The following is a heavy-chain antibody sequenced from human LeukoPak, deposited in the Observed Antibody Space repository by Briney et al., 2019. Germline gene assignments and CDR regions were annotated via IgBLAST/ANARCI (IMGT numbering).Heavy chain of an antibody. Sequence: TGGSLRLSFAASGFTFSIYWMSWVRQAPGKGLEWVANIKQDGSEKYYVDSVKGRFTISRDNAKNSLYLQMNSLRAEDTAVYYCAMILRGFDYWGQGTLVTVSS. CDR1: GFTFSIYW. CDR3: AMILRGFDY. D-gene: IGHD2-15*01. J-gene: IGHJ4*02. CDR2: IKQDGSEK. V-gene: IGHV3-7*01.